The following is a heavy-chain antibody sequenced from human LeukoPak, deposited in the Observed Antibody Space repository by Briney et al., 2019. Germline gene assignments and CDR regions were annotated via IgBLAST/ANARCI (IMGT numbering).Heavy chain of an antibody. CDR3: ASREPEESSTFDY. Sequence: SSETLSLTCAVYGGSFSGYYWGWIRPPPRKGLEWIGEINHSGSTNYNPSLESRVTISVDTSKNQFSLKLSSVTAADTAVYYCASREPEESSTFDYWGQGTLVTVSS. V-gene: IGHV4-34*01. D-gene: IGHD1-26*01. J-gene: IGHJ4*02. CDR1: GGSFSGYY. CDR2: INHSGST.